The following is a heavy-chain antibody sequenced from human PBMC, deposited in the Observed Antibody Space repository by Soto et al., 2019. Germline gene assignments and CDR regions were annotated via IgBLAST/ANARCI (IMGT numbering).Heavy chain of an antibody. D-gene: IGHD3-10*01. CDR3: RLGGSGRVYGMDV. CDR2: MDPNSGST. V-gene: IGHV1-8*01. J-gene: IGHJ6*02. CDR1: GYTFTTYD. Sequence: ASVKVSCKASGYTFTTYDINWVRQAPGQGLEWLGWMDPNSGSTGYAQNYQGRITMTRNISRNTAHMELSSLQSEDTAVYYCRLGGSGRVYGMDVWGQGTTVTVSS.